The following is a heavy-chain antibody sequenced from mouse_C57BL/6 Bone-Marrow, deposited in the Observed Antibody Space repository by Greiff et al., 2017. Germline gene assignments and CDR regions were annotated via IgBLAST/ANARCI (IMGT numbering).Heavy chain of an antibody. CDR3: ARVYDGYLGY. CDR2: ISSGGSYT. D-gene: IGHD2-3*01. V-gene: IGHV5-6*01. J-gene: IGHJ2*01. CDR1: GFTFSSYG. Sequence: LVESGGDLVKPGGSLKLSCAASGFTFSSYGMSWVRQTPDKRLEWVATISSGGSYTYYPDSVKGRFTISRDNAKNTLYLQMISLKSEDTAMYYCARVYDGYLGYWGQGTTLTVSS.